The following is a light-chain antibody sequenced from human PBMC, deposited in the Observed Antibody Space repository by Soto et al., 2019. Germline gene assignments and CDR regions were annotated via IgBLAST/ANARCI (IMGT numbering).Light chain of an antibody. V-gene: IGKV3-20*01. Sequence: EILFPQSPGTLSLSPGERATLSCRASPSVSGSNLAWYQQKPGQAPRLVIYGESSRATGIPDRFSGSGSGTNFTLTISRLEHDDFAVYYCQPYGSFGQGTKVDI. CDR2: GES. CDR1: PSVSGSN. J-gene: IGKJ1*01. CDR3: QPYGS.